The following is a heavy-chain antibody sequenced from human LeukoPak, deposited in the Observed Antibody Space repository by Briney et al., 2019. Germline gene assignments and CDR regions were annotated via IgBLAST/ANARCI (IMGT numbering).Heavy chain of an antibody. J-gene: IGHJ3*02. CDR2: IYYSGST. V-gene: IGHV4-59*08. Sequence: SETLFLTCTVSGGSISSYYWSWIRQPAGKGLEWIGYIYYSGSTNYNPSLKSRVTISVDTSMNQFSLKLSSVTAADTAVYYCARRPTYYYDSSGYGNAFDIWGQGTMVTVSS. D-gene: IGHD3-22*01. CDR3: ARRPTYYYDSSGYGNAFDI. CDR1: GGSISSYY.